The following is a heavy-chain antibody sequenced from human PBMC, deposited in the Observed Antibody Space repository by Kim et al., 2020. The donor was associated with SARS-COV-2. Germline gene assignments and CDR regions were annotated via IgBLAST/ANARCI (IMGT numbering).Heavy chain of an antibody. V-gene: IGHV3-33*08. D-gene: IGHD2-15*01. J-gene: IGHJ6*01. CDR1: GFIFSDYD. CDR3: VRDVVVTVDYAYYSM. CDR2: ICSSGSNN. Sequence: GGSLRLSCAASGFIFSDYDMSWIRQAPGKGLEWVADICSSGSNNYYADSVEGRFAISRDNAKNTVFLQMNSLRAEDTAGYYCVRDVVVTVDYAYYSM.